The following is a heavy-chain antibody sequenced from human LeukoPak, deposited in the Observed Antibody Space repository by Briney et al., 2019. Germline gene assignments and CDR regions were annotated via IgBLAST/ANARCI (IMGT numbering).Heavy chain of an antibody. J-gene: IGHJ4*02. CDR2: IWYDGSNK. Sequence: PGGSLRLSCAVSGFTFSSYGMHWVRQAPGKGLEWVAVIWYDGSNKYYADSVKGRFTISRDNAKNSLYLQMNSLRVEDTAVYYCARGGRGGALDYWGQGTLVTVSS. D-gene: IGHD3-10*01. V-gene: IGHV3-33*03. CDR1: GFTFSSYG. CDR3: ARGGRGGALDY.